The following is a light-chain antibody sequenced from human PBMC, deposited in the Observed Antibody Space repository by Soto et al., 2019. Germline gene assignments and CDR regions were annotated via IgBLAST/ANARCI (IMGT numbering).Light chain of an antibody. CDR1: QSVSSY. V-gene: IGKV3-11*01. CDR3: QQRSNWPFT. CDR2: AAS. J-gene: IGKJ3*01. Sequence: IVLTQSPATLSVSPGERATLSFMASQSVSSYLAWYQQKPGQAPRLLIYAASNRATGIPARFSGSGSKTDFTLTISSLEPEDFAVYYCQQRSNWPFTFGRGTKVDIK.